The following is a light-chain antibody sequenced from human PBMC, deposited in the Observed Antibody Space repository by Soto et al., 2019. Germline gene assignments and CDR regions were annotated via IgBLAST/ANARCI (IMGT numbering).Light chain of an antibody. CDR1: QDIRKD. J-gene: IGKJ4*01. Sequence: AIQMTQSPSSLSASIGDRVTVTCRASQDIRKDLGWYQQKPGKAPKLLIYTASNLQSGVPSRFSGSGSGTDFTLTISSLHPEDFATYFCLQDHNYPLTFGGGTKVDIK. CDR2: TAS. V-gene: IGKV1-6*02. CDR3: LQDHNYPLT.